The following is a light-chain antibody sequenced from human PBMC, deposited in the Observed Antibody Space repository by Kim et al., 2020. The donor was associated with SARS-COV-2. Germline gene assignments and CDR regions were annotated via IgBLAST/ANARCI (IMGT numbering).Light chain of an antibody. CDR1: QSVISSY. J-gene: IGKJ4*01. CDR3: QQYGTSPRT. Sequence: SPGEGATPSCRASQSVISSYLAWYQQKSGQAPRLVIYGTSTRATGIPDRFSGSGSGTDFTLTISRLEPEDFAVYYCQQYGTSPRTFGGGTKVDIK. V-gene: IGKV3-20*01. CDR2: GTS.